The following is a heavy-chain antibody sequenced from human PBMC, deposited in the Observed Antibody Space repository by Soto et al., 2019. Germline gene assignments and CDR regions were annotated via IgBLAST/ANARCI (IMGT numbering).Heavy chain of an antibody. CDR2: IISIFGTA. CDR3: ARSGYCSSTSCYPAWGYYYYGMDV. Sequence: SVKVSCKASGGTFSSYAISWVRQAPGQGLEWMGGIISIFGTANYAQKFQGRVTITADESTSTAYMELSSLRSEDTAVYYCARSGYCSSTSCYPAWGYYYYGMDVWGQGTTVTVSS. D-gene: IGHD2-2*03. J-gene: IGHJ6*02. V-gene: IGHV1-69*13. CDR1: GGTFSSYA.